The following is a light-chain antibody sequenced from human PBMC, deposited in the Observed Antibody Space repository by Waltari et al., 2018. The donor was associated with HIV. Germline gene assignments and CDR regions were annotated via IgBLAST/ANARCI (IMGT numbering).Light chain of an antibody. CDR3: SSYSTITSLFV. J-gene: IGLJ1*01. CDR1: VVDCRPETY. V-gene: IGLV2-14*01. Sequence: QSALAQPASVSGSPGQSITISCAAAVVDCRPETYVSWYQQHPGPAPRLIIYMLSRRPSGVSDRFSGSSSGMSATLTISGLQSDDEAHYYCSSYSTITSLFVFGTGTRVTVL. CDR2: MLS.